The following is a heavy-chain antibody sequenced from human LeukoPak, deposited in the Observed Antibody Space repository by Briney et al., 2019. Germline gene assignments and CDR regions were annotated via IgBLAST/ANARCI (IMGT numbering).Heavy chain of an antibody. CDR2: IKQDGSGK. Sequence: GGSLRLSCAASGFTFSSHWMSWVRQAPGKGLEWVANIKQDGSGKYYVDSVKGRFTISRDNAKNSLYLQMNSLRAEDTAVYYCARKVGDYWGQGTLVTVSS. D-gene: IGHD3-10*01. CDR3: ARKVGDY. CDR1: GFTFSSHW. V-gene: IGHV3-7*01. J-gene: IGHJ4*02.